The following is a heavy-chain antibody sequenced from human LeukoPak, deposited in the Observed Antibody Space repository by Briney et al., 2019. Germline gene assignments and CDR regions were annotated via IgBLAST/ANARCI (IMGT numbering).Heavy chain of an antibody. CDR2: ISGSGGGT. CDR3: ARGYSSSWYYFDY. Sequence: GGSLRLSCAASGFTFSSYAMSWVRQAPGKGLEWVSAISGSGGGTYYADSVKGRFTISRDNSKNTLYLQMNSLRAEDTAVYYCARGYSSSWYYFDYWGQGTLVTVSS. V-gene: IGHV3-23*01. D-gene: IGHD6-13*01. CDR1: GFTFSSYA. J-gene: IGHJ4*02.